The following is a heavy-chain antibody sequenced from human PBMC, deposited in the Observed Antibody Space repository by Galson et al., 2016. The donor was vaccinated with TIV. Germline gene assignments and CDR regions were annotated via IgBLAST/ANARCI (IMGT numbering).Heavy chain of an antibody. J-gene: IGHJ4*02. CDR1: GFPLTTPGMC. CDR2: IDWEDEK. Sequence: PALVKPTQTLTLTCTFSGFPLTTPGMCVSWIRQPPGKAFEWLARIDWEDEKYSSTSLKTRPTVSKDTTKNQVVLKITNLDPADTTTYYCAPSGSLSLEDWGRGTLVSVSS. CDR3: APSGSLSLED. V-gene: IGHV2-70*11. D-gene: IGHD1-1*01.